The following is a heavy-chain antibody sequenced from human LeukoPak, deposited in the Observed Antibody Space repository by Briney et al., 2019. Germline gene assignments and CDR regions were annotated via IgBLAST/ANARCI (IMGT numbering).Heavy chain of an antibody. D-gene: IGHD6-13*01. CDR2: ISGSGGST. V-gene: IGHV3-23*01. Sequence: GGSLRLSCAASGFTFSSYAMIWVRQAPGKGLEWVSAISGSGGSTYYADSVKGRFTISRDNSKNTLYLQMNSLRAEDTAIYYCAKDLRYSSSWSYFGYWGQGTLVTVSS. CDR3: AKDLRYSSSWSYFGY. CDR1: GFTFSSYA. J-gene: IGHJ4*02.